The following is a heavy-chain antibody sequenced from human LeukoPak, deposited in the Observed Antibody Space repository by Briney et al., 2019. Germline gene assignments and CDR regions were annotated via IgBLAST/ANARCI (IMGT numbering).Heavy chain of an antibody. CDR2: IFYSGST. Sequence: SETLSLTCTVSGGSISSYYWSWIRQFPGKGLEWIGYIFYSGSTNYNPSLKSRVTISVDTSKNQFSLNLSSVTAADTAVYYCASTEGSYDFWSGYKGFDYWGQGTLVTVSS. D-gene: IGHD3-3*01. V-gene: IGHV4-59*08. CDR1: GGSISSYY. CDR3: ASTEGSYDFWSGYKGFDY. J-gene: IGHJ4*02.